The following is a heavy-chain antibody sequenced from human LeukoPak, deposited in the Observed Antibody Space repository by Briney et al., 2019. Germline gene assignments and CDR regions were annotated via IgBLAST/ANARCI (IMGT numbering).Heavy chain of an antibody. Sequence: GGSLRLSCAASGFTFSSYAMSWVRQAPGKGLEWVSDISGSGGSTYYADSVKGRFTISRDNSKNTLYLQMNSLRAEDTAVYYCAKDDSSSWYGATGGDYWGQGTLVTVSS. D-gene: IGHD6-13*01. CDR1: GFTFSSYA. CDR2: ISGSGGST. J-gene: IGHJ4*02. V-gene: IGHV3-23*01. CDR3: AKDDSSSWYGATGGDY.